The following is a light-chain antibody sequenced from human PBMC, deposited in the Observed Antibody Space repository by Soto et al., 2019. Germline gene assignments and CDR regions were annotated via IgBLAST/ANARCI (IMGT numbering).Light chain of an antibody. Sequence: QSVLTQPPSVSAAPGQKVTISCSGSSSNIGNNYVSWYQHLPGTAPKLLIYQNNKRPSGIPDRFSGSKSGTSATLGITGLQTGDEADYYCGTWDNSLSAYFVFGTGTQLTVL. CDR3: GTWDNSLSAYFV. CDR1: SSNIGNNY. J-gene: IGLJ7*01. V-gene: IGLV1-51*02. CDR2: QNN.